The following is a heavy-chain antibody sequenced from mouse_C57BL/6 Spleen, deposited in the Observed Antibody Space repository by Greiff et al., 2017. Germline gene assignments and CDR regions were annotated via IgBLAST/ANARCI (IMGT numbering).Heavy chain of an antibody. CDR3: ARSHYYGSREVWAMDD. D-gene: IGHD1-1*01. CDR1: GYTFTSYW. Sequence: QVQLKQPGTELVKPGASVKLSCKASGYTFTSYWMHWVKPRPGQGLEWIGNINPSNGGTHYNEKFKSKATLTVDKSSSTAYMQLSSLTSEDSAVYYCARSHYYGSREVWAMDDWGQGTSVTVSS. V-gene: IGHV1-53*01. CDR2: INPSNGGT. J-gene: IGHJ4*01.